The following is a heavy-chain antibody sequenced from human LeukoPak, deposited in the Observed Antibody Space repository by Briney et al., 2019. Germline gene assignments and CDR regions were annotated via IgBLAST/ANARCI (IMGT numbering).Heavy chain of an antibody. CDR3: ARQVVAVAGTGYFDY. V-gene: IGHV4-39*01. J-gene: IGHJ4*02. D-gene: IGHD6-19*01. CDR1: GGSIRSSRYY. Sequence: SETLSLTCTVSGGSIRSSRYYWGWIRQPPGKGLEWIGSIYYSGSTYYNASLKSRGTISVDTSKNQFSLKLNSVTAADTAVYFCARQVVAVAGTGYFDYWGQGTLVTVSS. CDR2: IYYSGST.